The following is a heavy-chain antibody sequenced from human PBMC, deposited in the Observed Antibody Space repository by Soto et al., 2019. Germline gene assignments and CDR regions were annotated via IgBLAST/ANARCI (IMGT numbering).Heavy chain of an antibody. J-gene: IGHJ4*02. CDR1: GGSISSGDYY. Sequence: SETLSLTCTVSGGSISSGDYYWSWIRQPPWKGLEWIGYIYYSGSTYYNPSLKSRVTISVDTSKNQFSLKLSSVTAADTAVYYCARVGGFGATTIDYWGQGTLVTVSS. V-gene: IGHV4-30-4*01. CDR2: IYYSGST. CDR3: ARVGGFGATTIDY. D-gene: IGHD3-10*01.